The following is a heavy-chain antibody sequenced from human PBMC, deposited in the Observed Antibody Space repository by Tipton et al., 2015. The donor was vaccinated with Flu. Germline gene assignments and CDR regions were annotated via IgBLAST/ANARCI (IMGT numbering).Heavy chain of an antibody. V-gene: IGHV3-9*01. Sequence: VQLVQSGGALVQPGRSLRISCAASRFTFDDYAMHWVRQFPGKGLEWVSGIHWNGGNIGYADSVKGRFTISRDNAKNSLYLEMNSLRPEDTALYYCAKDSVGGSGWYYFDQWGQGTLVTVSS. CDR3: AKDSVGGSGWYYFDQ. CDR1: RFTFDDYA. CDR2: IHWNGGNI. J-gene: IGHJ4*02. D-gene: IGHD6-19*01.